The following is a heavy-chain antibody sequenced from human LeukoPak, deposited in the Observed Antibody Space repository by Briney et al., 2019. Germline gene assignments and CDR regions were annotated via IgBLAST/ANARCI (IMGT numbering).Heavy chain of an antibody. CDR3: AKASTYYDFWRQFDY. CDR2: ISGSGGST. V-gene: IGHV3-23*01. D-gene: IGHD3/OR15-3a*01. Sequence: GGSLRLSCAASGFTFSSYAMSWVRQAPGKGLEWVSAISGSGGSTYYADSVKGRFTISRDNSKNTLYLQMHSLRAEDTAVYYCAKASTYYDFWRQFDYWGQGTLVTVSS. J-gene: IGHJ4*02. CDR1: GFTFSSYA.